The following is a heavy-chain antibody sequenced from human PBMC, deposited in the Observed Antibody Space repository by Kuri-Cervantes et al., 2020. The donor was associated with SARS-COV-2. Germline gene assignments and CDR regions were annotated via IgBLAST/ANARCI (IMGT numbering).Heavy chain of an antibody. V-gene: IGHV3-13*04. CDR1: GFTFSSYD. CDR2: IGTAGDT. CDR3: ARDEIFGARPGDYYGMDV. J-gene: IGHJ6*02. D-gene: IGHD3-3*01. Sequence: GGSLRLSCAASGFTFSSYDMHWVRQATGKGLEWVSAIGTAGDTYYPGSVKGRFTISRENAKNSLYLQMNSLRAEDTAVYYCARDEIFGARPGDYYGMDVWGQGTTVTVSS.